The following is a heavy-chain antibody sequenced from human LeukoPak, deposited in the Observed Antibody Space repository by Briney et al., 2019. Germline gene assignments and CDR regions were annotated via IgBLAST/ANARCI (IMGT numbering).Heavy chain of an antibody. CDR2: ITSGGDYI. V-gene: IGHV3-21*01. D-gene: IGHD3-9*01. Sequence: GGSLRLSFAASGFTFNTFNMNWVRQAPGKGLEWVSSITSGGDYIYYADSVKGRFTTSRDNAKNSLSLQLNSLRVEDTAVYYCARGHYDVLAASYKWTPDYWGQGTLVTVSS. CDR1: GFTFNTFN. CDR3: ARGHYDVLAASYKWTPDY. J-gene: IGHJ4*02.